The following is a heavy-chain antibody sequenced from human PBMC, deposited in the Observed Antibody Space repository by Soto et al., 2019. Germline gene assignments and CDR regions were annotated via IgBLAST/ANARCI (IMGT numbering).Heavy chain of an antibody. D-gene: IGHD1-1*01. CDR3: ARDRGRNWNTYFYYYGMDV. Sequence: SQTLSLTCAISGDSVSSNCVGWNWIRQSPLRGLEWLGRTYYRSKWYNDYAVSVKSRITINPDTSKNQFSLQLNSVTPEDTAVYYCARDRGRNWNTYFYYYGMDVWGQGTTVTVSS. CDR1: GDSVSSNCVG. J-gene: IGHJ6*02. V-gene: IGHV6-1*01. CDR2: TYYRSKWYN.